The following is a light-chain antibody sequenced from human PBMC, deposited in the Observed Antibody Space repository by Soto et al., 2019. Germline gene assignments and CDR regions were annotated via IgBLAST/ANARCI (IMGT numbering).Light chain of an antibody. CDR2: RIF. CDR3: LQHYSWPWT. V-gene: IGKV3-15*01. J-gene: IGKJ1*01. Sequence: EIVMTQSPGTVSVFPGKTVTLSCRASQSVSGYLDWFHQKPGQAPRLVLLRIFTRAIGVPARFSGSGSETEFTLTISGLQSEDSGVYYCLQHYSWPWTFGQGTKMEIK. CDR1: QSVSGY.